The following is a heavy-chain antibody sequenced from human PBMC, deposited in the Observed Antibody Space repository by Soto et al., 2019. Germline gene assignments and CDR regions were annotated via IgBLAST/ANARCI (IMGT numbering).Heavy chain of an antibody. Sequence: SVKVSFKACGGPFSSYAISLVRQAPGQGLEWMGGIIPIFGTANYAQKFQGRVTITADESTSTAYMELSSLRSEDTAVYYCARGREVGYSSSWPLDYWGQGTMVTVSS. CDR1: GGPFSSYA. CDR3: ARGREVGYSSSWPLDY. D-gene: IGHD6-13*01. J-gene: IGHJ4*02. V-gene: IGHV1-69*13. CDR2: IIPIFGTA.